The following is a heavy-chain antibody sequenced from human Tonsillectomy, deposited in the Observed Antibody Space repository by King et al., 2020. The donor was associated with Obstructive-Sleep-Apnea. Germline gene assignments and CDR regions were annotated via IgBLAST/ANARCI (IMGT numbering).Heavy chain of an antibody. V-gene: IGHV1-46*01. CDR3: ARVSSGWDLWYFDL. Sequence: QLVQSGAEVKKPGASVKVSCKASGYTFTSYYMHWVRQAPGQGLEWRGIINPSGGSTSYAQKFQGRVTMTGDTSTSTVYMELSSLRSEDTAVSYCARVSSGWDLWYFDLWGRGTLVTVSS. CDR1: GYTFTSYY. D-gene: IGHD6-19*01. J-gene: IGHJ2*01. CDR2: INPSGGST.